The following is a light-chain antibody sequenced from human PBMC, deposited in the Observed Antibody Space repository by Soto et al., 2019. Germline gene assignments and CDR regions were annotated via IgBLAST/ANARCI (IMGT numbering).Light chain of an antibody. CDR3: QQYNKWPWT. J-gene: IGKJ1*01. Sequence: EIVLTQSPATLSVSPGERATLSCRASQSVSRDLAWYQQKPGQAPRLPIFGASARATGVPARFSGSGSGTLFTLTISSLQSEDFGVYYCQQYNKWPWTFGQGTKVDIK. CDR2: GAS. V-gene: IGKV3-15*01. CDR1: QSVSRD.